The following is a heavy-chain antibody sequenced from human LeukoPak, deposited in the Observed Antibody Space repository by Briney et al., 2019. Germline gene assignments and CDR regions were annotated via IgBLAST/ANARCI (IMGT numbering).Heavy chain of an antibody. V-gene: IGHV3-53*04. D-gene: IGHD6-19*01. CDR1: GFTVSSSY. CDR3: ARVGVGTVAGNYFDD. J-gene: IGHJ4*02. Sequence: GGSLRLSCTASGFTVSSSYMTWVRQAPGKGLDWVSLIYGGGDIFYSDSVKGRFTISRRNSENTLYLQMNNLKAEDTAVYYCARVGVGTVAGNYFDDWGQGTLVTVSS. CDR2: IYGGGDI.